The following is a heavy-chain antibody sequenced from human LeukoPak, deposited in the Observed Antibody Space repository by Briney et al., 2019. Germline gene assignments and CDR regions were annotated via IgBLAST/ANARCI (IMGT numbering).Heavy chain of an antibody. D-gene: IGHD2-2*01. CDR2: IYTSGST. CDR1: GGSISSYY. J-gene: IGHJ5*02. Sequence: SETLSLTCTVSGGSISSYYWSWIRQPAGKGLEWIGRIYTSGSTNYNPSLKSRVTMSVDTSKNQFSLKLSSVTAADTAVYYCAGGIVAVPAATNWFDPWGQGTLVTVSS. V-gene: IGHV4-4*07. CDR3: AGGIVAVPAATNWFDP.